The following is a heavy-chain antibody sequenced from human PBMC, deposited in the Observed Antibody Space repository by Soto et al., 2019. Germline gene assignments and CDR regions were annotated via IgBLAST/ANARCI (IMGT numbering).Heavy chain of an antibody. CDR2: ISGSGGST. CDR3: AKVIGRHDYGDYAFDY. CDR1: GFTFSSYA. V-gene: IGHV3-23*01. J-gene: IGHJ4*02. D-gene: IGHD4-17*01. Sequence: GGSLRLSCAASGFTFSSYAMSWVRQAPGKGLEWVSAISGSGGSTYYADSVKGRFTISRDNSKNTLYLQMNSLRAEDTAVYYCAKVIGRHDYGDYAFDYWGQGTLVTVSS.